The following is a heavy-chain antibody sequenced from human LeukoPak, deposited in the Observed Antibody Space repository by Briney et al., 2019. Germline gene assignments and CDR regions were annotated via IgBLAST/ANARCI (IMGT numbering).Heavy chain of an antibody. CDR2: IWYDGSNT. CDR3: ARIGYCSGGSCYWVYFDY. Sequence: GGSLRLSCAASGFTFSSYGMHWVRQAPGKGLEWAAVIWYDGSNTYYADSVKGRFTISRDNSKNTLYLQMNSLRAEDTAVYYCARIGYCSGGSCYWVYFDYWGQGTLVTVSS. D-gene: IGHD2-15*01. J-gene: IGHJ4*02. V-gene: IGHV3-33*01. CDR1: GFTFSSYG.